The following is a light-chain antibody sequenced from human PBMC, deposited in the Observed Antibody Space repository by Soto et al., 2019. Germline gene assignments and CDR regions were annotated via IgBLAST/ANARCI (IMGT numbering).Light chain of an antibody. V-gene: IGKV3D-15*01. J-gene: IGKJ4*01. CDR1: QNIDNN. CDR3: QQYNNWPPLT. Sequence: EIVMTQSPATLSVSPGDRVTLSCRASQNIDNNLAWYQQRPGQPPRLLSYGASTRANSIPARFSGSGSGTEFTPTMSSLQSEDFEVNCCQQYNNWPPLTFGGGTKVEIK. CDR2: GAS.